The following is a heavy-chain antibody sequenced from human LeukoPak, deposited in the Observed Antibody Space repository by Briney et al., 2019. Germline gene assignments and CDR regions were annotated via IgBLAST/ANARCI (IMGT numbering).Heavy chain of an antibody. CDR1: GGSISSYY. D-gene: IGHD6-19*01. J-gene: IGHJ4*02. CDR3: ARHSLGIAVAGSLNTIDY. CDR2: IYYSGST. Sequence: SETLSLTCTVSGGSISSYYWGWIRQPPGKGLEWIGSIYYSGSTYYNPSLKSRVTISVDTSKNQFSLKLSSVTAADTAVYYCARHSLGIAVAGSLNTIDYWGQGTLVTVSS. V-gene: IGHV4-39*01.